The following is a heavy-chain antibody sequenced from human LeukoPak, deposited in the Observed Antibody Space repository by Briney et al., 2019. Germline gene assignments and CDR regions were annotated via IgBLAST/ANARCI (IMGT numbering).Heavy chain of an antibody. CDR1: GYTFTNYW. V-gene: IGHV5-51*01. CDR3: ARHGAGYPDY. Sequence: GESLKISCKGSGYTFTNYWIGWVRQMPGKGLEFMGIIYPGDSDTRYSPSFQGQVTISVDKSINTAYLQWSSLKASDSAMYYCARHGAGYPDYWGQGTLVTVSS. J-gene: IGHJ4*02. D-gene: IGHD3-9*01. CDR2: IYPGDSDT.